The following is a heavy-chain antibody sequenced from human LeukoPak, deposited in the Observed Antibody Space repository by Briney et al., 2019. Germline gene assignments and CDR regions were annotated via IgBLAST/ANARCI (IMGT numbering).Heavy chain of an antibody. J-gene: IGHJ6*03. D-gene: IGHD3-22*01. Sequence: GGSLRLSCTVSGFTLSSYEMSWIRQAPGKGLEWVSSIDYSGGSSYYADSVKGRFTISRDNSKNTLYLQMNSLRAEDTAVYYCAKVVGGLERNYYSSGPLDYYMDVWGKGTTVTISS. CDR2: IDYSGGSS. CDR3: AKVVGGLERNYYSSGPLDYYMDV. CDR1: GFTLSSYE. V-gene: IGHV3-23*01.